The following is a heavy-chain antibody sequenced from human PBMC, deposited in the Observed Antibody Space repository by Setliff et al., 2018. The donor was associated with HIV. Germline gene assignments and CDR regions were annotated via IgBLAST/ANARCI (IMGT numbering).Heavy chain of an antibody. CDR2: INPETGDP. D-gene: IGHD2-21*01. Sequence: ASVKVSCKTSGYRFIGHYLHWVRLAPGQGPEWVGWINPETGDPNYAQKFRGRVLMTRDTSITPAFLHVAKLTSDDTAIYYCATGIPSDLYYWGQGTLFTVSS. CDR3: ATGIPSDLYY. V-gene: IGHV1-2*02. J-gene: IGHJ4*01. CDR1: GYRFIGHY.